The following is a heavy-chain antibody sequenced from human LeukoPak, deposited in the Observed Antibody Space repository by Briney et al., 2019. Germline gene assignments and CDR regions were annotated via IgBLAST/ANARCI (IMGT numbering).Heavy chain of an antibody. V-gene: IGHV4-38-2*02. D-gene: IGHD6-13*01. Sequence: SETLSLTCTVSGYSISSGYYWGWIRQAPGKGLEWIGSIYHSGSTYYNPSLKSRVTMSVDTSKNQLSLKLRSVTAADTAVYYCARSLYSSSWYRGNDYWGQGTLVTVSS. CDR2: IYHSGST. J-gene: IGHJ4*02. CDR3: ARSLYSSSWYRGNDY. CDR1: GYSISSGYY.